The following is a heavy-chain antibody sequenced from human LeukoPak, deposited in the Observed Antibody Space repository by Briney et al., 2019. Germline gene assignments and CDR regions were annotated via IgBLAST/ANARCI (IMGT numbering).Heavy chain of an antibody. J-gene: IGHJ3*02. D-gene: IGHD6-13*01. CDR2: IIPIFGTA. CDR1: GGTFSSYA. CDR3: ARDDSSRDAFDI. Sequence: SVKVSCKASGGTFSSYAISWVRQAPGQGLEWMGGIIPIFGTANYAQKFQGRVTITTDESTSTAYMELSSLRSEDTAVYYCARDDSSRDAFDIWGQGTMVTVSS. V-gene: IGHV1-69*05.